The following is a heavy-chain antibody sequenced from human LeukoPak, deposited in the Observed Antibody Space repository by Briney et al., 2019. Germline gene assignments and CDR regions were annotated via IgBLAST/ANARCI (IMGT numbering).Heavy chain of an antibody. V-gene: IGHV4-61*01. CDR2: IYYSGST. CDR1: GGSVSSGSYY. D-gene: IGHD1-1*01. CDR3: ASSGTTQLFDY. J-gene: IGHJ4*02. Sequence: SETLSLTCTVSGGSVSSGSYYWNWIRQPPGKGLEWIGYIYYSGSTNYNPSLKSRVTISVDTSKNQFSLKLSSVTAADTAVYYCASSGTTQLFDYWGQGTLVTVSS.